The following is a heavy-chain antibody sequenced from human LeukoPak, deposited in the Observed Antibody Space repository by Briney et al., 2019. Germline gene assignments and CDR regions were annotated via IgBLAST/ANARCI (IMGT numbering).Heavy chain of an antibody. CDR3: ARLRGATVAHNWFDP. CDR1: GGSISSGSYY. CDR2: INHSGST. D-gene: IGHD6-19*01. Sequence: SETLSLTCTVSGGSISSGSYYWSWIRQPPGKGLEWIGEINHSGSTNYNPSLKSRVTISLDTSKSQFSLKVRYVTAADTAVYYCARLRGATVAHNWFDPWGQGTLVTVSS. J-gene: IGHJ5*02. V-gene: IGHV4-39*07.